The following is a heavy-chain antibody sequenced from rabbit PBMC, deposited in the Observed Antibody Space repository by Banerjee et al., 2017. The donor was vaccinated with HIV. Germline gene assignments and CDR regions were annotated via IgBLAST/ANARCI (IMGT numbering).Heavy chain of an antibody. CDR2: INTGSGGT. Sequence: QSLEESGGDLVKPEGSLTLTCTASGFSFSSSYYMCWVRQAPGKGLEWLACINTGSGGTYYASWAKGRFTISRTSSTTVTLQMTSLTGADTATYFCAGTGAGGYLYGMDLRGPGTLVTVS. J-gene: IGHJ6*01. D-gene: IGHD1-1*01. V-gene: IGHV1S40*01. CDR1: GFSFSSSYY. CDR3: AGTGAGGYLYGMDL.